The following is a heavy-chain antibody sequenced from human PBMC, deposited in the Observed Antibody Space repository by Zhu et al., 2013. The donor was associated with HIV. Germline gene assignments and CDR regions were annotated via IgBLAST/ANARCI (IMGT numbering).Heavy chain of an antibody. V-gene: IGHV1-2*02. CDR1: GYTFTSYY. J-gene: IGHJ4*02. CDR3: ARADRVVVDY. D-gene: IGHD2-21*01. CDR2: INPNSGDT. Sequence: QVQLVQSGAEVKKTGASVKVSCKASGYTFTSYYMHWVRQAPGQGLEWMGWINPNSGDTNYAQKFHRRVTMTRDTSISTAYMELSRLKSDDTAVYYCARADRVVVDYWGQGTLVTVSS.